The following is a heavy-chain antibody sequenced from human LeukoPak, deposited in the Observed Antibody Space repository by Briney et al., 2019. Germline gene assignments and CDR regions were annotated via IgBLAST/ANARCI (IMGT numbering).Heavy chain of an antibody. CDR1: GYSFTSYW. CDR3: ARQTAMGRSGDY. Sequence: GESLKISCKPSGYSFTSYWIGWVRQMPGKGLEWMGIIDPSDSEARYTPSFQGQATISVDKSLTTAYLRWNSLKASDTAMYYCARQTAMGRSGDYWGQGTLVTVSS. J-gene: IGHJ4*02. D-gene: IGHD5-18*01. V-gene: IGHV5-51*01. CDR2: IDPSDSEA.